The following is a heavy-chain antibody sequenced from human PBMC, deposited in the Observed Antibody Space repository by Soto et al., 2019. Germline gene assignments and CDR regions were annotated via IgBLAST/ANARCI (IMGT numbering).Heavy chain of an antibody. CDR3: ATQGLYCGGDRYPVW. Sequence: QVQLVQSGAEVKKPGSSVKVSCKASGGTFSSYAISWVRQAPGQGLEWMGGIIPIFGTANYAQKFQGRVTNTAEESKSTAHKELSSLRSEDTDVYYCATQGLYCGGDRYPVWGGQGTLVTVSS. CDR2: IIPIFGTA. CDR1: GGTFSSYA. J-gene: IGHJ4*02. V-gene: IGHV1-69*01. D-gene: IGHD2-21*02.